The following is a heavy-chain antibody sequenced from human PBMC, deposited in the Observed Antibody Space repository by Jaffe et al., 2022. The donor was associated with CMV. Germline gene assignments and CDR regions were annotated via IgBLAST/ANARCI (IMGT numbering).Heavy chain of an antibody. CDR2: IWYDGSKE. CDR3: ARDEWGGMYKVLDY. V-gene: IGHV3-33*08. CDR1: GFTFRNNG. J-gene: IGHJ4*02. D-gene: IGHD1-20*01. Sequence: QVQLVESGGGVVQPGRSLRLSCVASGFTFRNNGMHWVRQAPGKGLEWVADIWYDGSKEYYADSVKGRFTISRDNSKNTLYLQMTSLGAGDTAIYYCARDEWGGMYKVLDYWGLGTLVTVSS.